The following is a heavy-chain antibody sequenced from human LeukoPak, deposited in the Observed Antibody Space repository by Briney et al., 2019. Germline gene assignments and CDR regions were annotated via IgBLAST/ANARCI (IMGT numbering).Heavy chain of an antibody. CDR1: GDSLRSSNW. CDR2: IYHSGTT. V-gene: IGHV4-4*02. J-gene: IGHJ4*02. Sequence: SETLSLTCAVSGDSLRSSNWWSWVRQPPGKGLEWIGEIYHSGTTNYNPSLKSRVTISMDTSKNQFSLNLRSVTAADTAVYYCANKVYCSTTSCYHAGFWGQGTLVTVSP. CDR3: ANKVYCSTTSCYHAGF. D-gene: IGHD2-2*01.